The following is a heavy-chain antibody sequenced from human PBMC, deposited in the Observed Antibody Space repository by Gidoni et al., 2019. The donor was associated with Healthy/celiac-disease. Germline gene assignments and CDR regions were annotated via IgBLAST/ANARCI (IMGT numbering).Heavy chain of an antibody. D-gene: IGHD3-22*01. V-gene: IGHV3-33*01. CDR2: IWYDGSNK. Sequence: QVQLVESGGGVVQPGRSLRLSCAASGFTFSSVGMHWVRQAPDKGLEWVAFIWYDGSNKYYADSVKGRFTISRDKSKNTLFLQMNSLRAEDTAVYYCARDGPNYYDTTGYLFDYWGQGTLVTVSS. CDR1: GFTFSSVG. J-gene: IGHJ4*02. CDR3: ARDGPNYYDTTGYLFDY.